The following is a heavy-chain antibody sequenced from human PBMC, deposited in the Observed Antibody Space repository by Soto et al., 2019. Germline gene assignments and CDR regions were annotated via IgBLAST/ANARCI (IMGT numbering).Heavy chain of an antibody. V-gene: IGHV3-74*01. CDR3: ARGPPDSYSSSWSYYYYYMDV. CDR1: GFTFSSYW. Sequence: EVQLVESGGGLVQPGGSLRLSCAASGFTFSSYWMHWVLQAPGKGLVWVSQINSDGSSTSYADSVKGRFTISRDNAKNTLYLQMNSLRAEDTTVYYCARGPPDSYSSSWSYYYYYMDVWCKGTTVTVSS. D-gene: IGHD6-13*01. J-gene: IGHJ6*03. CDR2: INSDGSST.